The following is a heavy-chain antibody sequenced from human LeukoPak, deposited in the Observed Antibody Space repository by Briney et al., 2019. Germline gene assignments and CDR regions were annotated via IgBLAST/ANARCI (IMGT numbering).Heavy chain of an antibody. Sequence: PSETLSLTCTVSSGSISNSYWSWIRQPPGKGLEWIGHISFTGGTTYNPSLESRVTISLDTSKHQFSLKLSSVTAADTAVYYCARGRTMVRGGPKYYFDYWGQGTLVTVSS. V-gene: IGHV4-59*12. CDR2: ISFTGGT. J-gene: IGHJ4*02. CDR1: SGSISNSY. CDR3: ARGRTMVRGGPKYYFDY. D-gene: IGHD3-10*01.